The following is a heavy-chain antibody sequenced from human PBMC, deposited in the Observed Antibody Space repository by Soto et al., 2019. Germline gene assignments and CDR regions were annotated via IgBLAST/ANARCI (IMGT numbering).Heavy chain of an antibody. J-gene: IGHJ3*02. D-gene: IGHD3-22*01. CDR2: ISAYNGNT. CDR1: GYTFTSYG. CDR3: ARQDDSSGGWAFDI. V-gene: IGHV1-18*01. Sequence: ASVKVSCKAPGYTFTSYGISWVRQAPGQGLEWMGWISAYNGNTNYAQKLQGRVTMTTDTSTSTAYMELRSLRSDDTAVYYCARQDDSSGGWAFDIWGQGTMVTVPS.